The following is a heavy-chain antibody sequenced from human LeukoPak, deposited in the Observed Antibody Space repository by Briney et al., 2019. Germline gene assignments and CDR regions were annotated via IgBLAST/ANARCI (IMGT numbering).Heavy chain of an antibody. Sequence: SETLSLTCTVSGGSISSYYWSWIRQPPGKGLEWIGYIYYSGTTNYNPSLKSRVTMSVDTSKNQFSLKLSSVTAADTAVYYCARTTGNDGFDIWGQGTMVSVSS. CDR1: GGSISSYY. V-gene: IGHV4-59*08. D-gene: IGHD3-9*01. CDR3: ARTTGNDGFDI. CDR2: IYYSGTT. J-gene: IGHJ3*02.